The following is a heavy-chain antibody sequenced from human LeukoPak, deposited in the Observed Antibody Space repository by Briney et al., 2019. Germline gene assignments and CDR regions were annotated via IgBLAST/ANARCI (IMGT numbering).Heavy chain of an antibody. CDR2: ISYDGSNK. V-gene: IGHV3-30*18. Sequence: GGSLRLSCAASGFTFSSYGMHWVRQAPGKGLEWVAVISYDGSNKYYADSVKGRFTISRDNSKNTLYLQMNSLRVEDTAVYYCAKDGGTVTSYYFDSWGLGTLVTVSS. D-gene: IGHD4-11*01. CDR1: GFTFSSYG. J-gene: IGHJ4*02. CDR3: AKDGGTVTSYYFDS.